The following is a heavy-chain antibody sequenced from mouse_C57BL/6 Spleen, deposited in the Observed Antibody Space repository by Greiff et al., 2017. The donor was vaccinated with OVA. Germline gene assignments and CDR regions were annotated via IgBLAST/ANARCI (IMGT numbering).Heavy chain of an antibody. CDR3: ARDYDYERCYFGV. CDR2: INPSTGGT. D-gene: IGHD2-4*01. J-gene: IGHJ1*03. V-gene: IGHV1-43*01. CDR1: GYSFTGYY. Sequence: VQLQQSGPELVKPGASVKISCKASGYSFTGYYMHWVKQSSEKSLEWIGEINPSTGGTSYNQKFKGKATLTVDKSSSTAYMQLKSLTSEDSAVYYCARDYDYERCYFGVWGTGTTVTVSS.